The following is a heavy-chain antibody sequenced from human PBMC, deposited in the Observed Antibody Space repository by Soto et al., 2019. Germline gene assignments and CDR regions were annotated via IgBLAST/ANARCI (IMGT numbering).Heavy chain of an antibody. Sequence: GVSVELCCKESGYTITSSYRQWVRQAPGQGLEWMGIINPSGGSTSYAQKFQGRVTMTRDTSTSTVYMELSSLRSEDTAVYYCARDYSSSFDPWGQGTLVTVSS. V-gene: IGHV1-46*01. D-gene: IGHD6-13*01. CDR3: ARDYSSSFDP. J-gene: IGHJ5*02. CDR1: GYTITSSY. CDR2: INPSGGST.